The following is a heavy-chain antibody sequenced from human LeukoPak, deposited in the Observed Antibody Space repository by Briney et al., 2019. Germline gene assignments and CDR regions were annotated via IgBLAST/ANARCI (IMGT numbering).Heavy chain of an antibody. CDR1: GYTFTSYA. Sequence: ASVKVSCKASGYTFTSYAMNWVRQAPGQGLEWMGWINTNTGNPTYAQGFTGRFVFSLDTSVSTAYLQISSLKAEDTAVYYCAREVRNWKPHGDFDYWGQGTLVTVSS. CDR2: INTNTGNP. CDR3: AREVRNWKPHGDFDY. D-gene: IGHD1-1*01. J-gene: IGHJ4*02. V-gene: IGHV7-4-1*02.